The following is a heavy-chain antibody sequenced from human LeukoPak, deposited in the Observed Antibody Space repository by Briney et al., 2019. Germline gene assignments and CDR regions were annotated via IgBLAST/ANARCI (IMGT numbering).Heavy chain of an antibody. CDR1: GFTFDDYA. CDR2: ISWDGGST. D-gene: IGHD6-13*01. V-gene: IGHV3-43*02. CDR3: AKDDTQEGYSSSRYYFYYCGVDC. J-gene: IGHJ6*01. Sequence: GGSLRLSCAASGFTFDDYAMHWVPQSPGKGLEWVSLISWDGGSTYYADSVKGRFTISRDNRNHSLYLQMNSLRTEDTALYYCAKDDTQEGYSSSRYYFYYCGVDCWLEASTVGDCS.